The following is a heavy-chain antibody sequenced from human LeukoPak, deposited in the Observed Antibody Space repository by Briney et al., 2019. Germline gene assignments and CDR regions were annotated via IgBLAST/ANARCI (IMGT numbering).Heavy chain of an antibody. CDR1: GFTFSDYY. Sequence: PGGPLRLSCAASGFTFSDYYMSWIRQSPGKGLEWISYISSNSPYTSYADSVEGRFTVSRDNAKNSLHLQMNSLTAEDTAVYYCARGPRASLHAFDIWGQGTMVSVSS. D-gene: IGHD1-14*01. CDR3: ARGPRASLHAFDI. J-gene: IGHJ3*02. V-gene: IGHV3-11*06. CDR2: ISSNSPYT.